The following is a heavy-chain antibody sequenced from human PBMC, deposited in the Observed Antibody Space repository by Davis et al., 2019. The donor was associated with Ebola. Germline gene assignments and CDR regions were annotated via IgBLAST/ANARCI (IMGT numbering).Heavy chain of an antibody. CDR2: INSDGSST. CDR3: ARVGGVVVVPAAIHYYYGMDV. V-gene: IGHV3-74*01. Sequence: GESLKISCAASGFTFSSYSMNWVRQAPGKGLVWVSRINSDGSSTSYADSVKGRFTISRDNAKNTLYLQMNSLRAEDTAVYYCARVGGVVVVPAAIHYYYGMDVWGQGTTVTVSS. J-gene: IGHJ6*02. CDR1: GFTFSSYS. D-gene: IGHD2-2*01.